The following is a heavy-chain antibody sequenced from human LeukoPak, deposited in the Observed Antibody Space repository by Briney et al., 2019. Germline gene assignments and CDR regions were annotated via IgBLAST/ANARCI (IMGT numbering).Heavy chain of an antibody. CDR2: IYYSGST. CDR1: GGSISSGDYY. V-gene: IGHV4-30-4*01. D-gene: IGHD6-13*01. CDR3: ARGGLTPIAAAATLTHFDS. J-gene: IGHJ4*02. Sequence: PSETLSLTCTVSGGSISSGDYYWSWIRQPPGKGLEWIGYIYYSGSTYYNPSLKSRVTISVDTSKNQFSLELSSVTAADTAVYYCARGGLTPIAAAATLTHFDSWGQGTLVTVSS.